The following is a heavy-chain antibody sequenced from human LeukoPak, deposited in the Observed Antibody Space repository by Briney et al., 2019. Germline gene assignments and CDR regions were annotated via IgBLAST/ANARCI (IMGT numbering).Heavy chain of an antibody. D-gene: IGHD1-14*01. Sequence: GGSLRLSCAASVFTFSSYSMNWVRQAPGKGLEWVSSISSSSSYIYYADSVKGRFTISRDNAKNSLYLQMNSLRAEDTAVYYCARDRLAGTGFDYWGQGTLVTVSS. J-gene: IGHJ4*02. CDR1: VFTFSSYS. CDR2: ISSSSSYI. CDR3: ARDRLAGTGFDY. V-gene: IGHV3-21*01.